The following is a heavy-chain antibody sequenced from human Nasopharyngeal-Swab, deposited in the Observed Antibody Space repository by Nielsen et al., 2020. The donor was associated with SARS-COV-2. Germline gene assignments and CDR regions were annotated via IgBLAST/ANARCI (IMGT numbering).Heavy chain of an antibody. CDR2: MNPNSGNT. CDR3: ARGPGLGFLEWLYPPQDYYYYGMDV. CDR1: GYTFTSYD. D-gene: IGHD3-3*01. J-gene: IGHJ6*02. V-gene: IGHV1-8*01. Sequence: ASVKVSCKASGYTFTSYDINWVRQATGQGLEWMGWMNPNSGNTGYAQKFQGRVTMTRNTSISTAYMELSSLRSEDTAVYYCARGPGLGFLEWLYPPQDYYYYGMDVWGQRTTVTVSS.